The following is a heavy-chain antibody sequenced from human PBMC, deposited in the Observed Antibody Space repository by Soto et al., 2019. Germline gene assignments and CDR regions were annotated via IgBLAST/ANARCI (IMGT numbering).Heavy chain of an antibody. CDR1: GLTFSRYA. D-gene: IGHD1-1*01. V-gene: IGHV3-64D*06. J-gene: IGHJ6*02. CDR2: ISSTGGRT. CDR3: VKGNLRVIEYPSHDMDV. Sequence: GGSLRLSCTVSGLTFSRYAMFWVRQAPGKGLESLLAISSTGGRTYYADSVKGRFTISRDNSKHTLYLQMSSLSTEDTAVYYCVKGNLRVIEYPSHDMDVWGQGTTVTVSS.